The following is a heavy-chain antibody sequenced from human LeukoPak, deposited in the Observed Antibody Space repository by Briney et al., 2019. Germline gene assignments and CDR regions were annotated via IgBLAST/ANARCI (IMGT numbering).Heavy chain of an antibody. CDR1: GFTFSSYS. Sequence: SGGSLRLSRAPSGFTFSSYSMNWVRQAPGKGLEWVSSISSSSSYIYYADSVKGRFNISRDNAKNSLYLQMNSLRAEDTAVYYCARDLEELVTMVRGVIVDYYYYGMDVWGKGTTVTVSS. CDR3: ARDLEELVTMVRGVIVDYYYYGMDV. D-gene: IGHD3-10*01. J-gene: IGHJ6*04. V-gene: IGHV3-21*01. CDR2: ISSSSSYI.